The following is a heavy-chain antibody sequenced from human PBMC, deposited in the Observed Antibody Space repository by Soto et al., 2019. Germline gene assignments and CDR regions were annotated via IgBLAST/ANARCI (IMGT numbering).Heavy chain of an antibody. J-gene: IGHJ4*02. CDR2: IWYDGSKK. V-gene: IGHV3-33*01. CDR3: ARGDKGSYYALYYFDY. Sequence: QVQLVESGGGVVQPGRSLRLSCAASGFTFSSYGMHWVRQAPGKGLEWVAVIWYDGSKKYYADSVKGRFTISRDNSKNTLYLQMNSLRAEDTAVYYCARGDKGSYYALYYFDYWGQGTLVTVSS. CDR1: GFTFSSYG. D-gene: IGHD1-26*01.